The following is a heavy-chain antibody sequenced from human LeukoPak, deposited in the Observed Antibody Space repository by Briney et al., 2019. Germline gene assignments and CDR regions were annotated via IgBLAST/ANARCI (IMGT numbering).Heavy chain of an antibody. D-gene: IGHD6-19*01. V-gene: IGHV4-59*01. CDR3: ARADIHSSGWYPFDN. J-gene: IGHJ4*02. CDR1: GDSISSYY. CDR2: IYYSGST. Sequence: PSETLSLTCTVSGDSISSYYCSWIRQPPGKGLEWIGYIYYSGSTSYNPSLKSRVTISLDTSNNQFSLKLRSVTAADTAVYHCARADIHSSGWYPFDNWGQGTLVTVSS.